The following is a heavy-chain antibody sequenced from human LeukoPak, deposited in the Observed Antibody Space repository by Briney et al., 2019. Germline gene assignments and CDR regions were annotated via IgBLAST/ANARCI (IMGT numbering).Heavy chain of an antibody. V-gene: IGHV3-43*01. CDR1: GFTFDDYT. Sequence: PGGSLRLSCAASGFTFDDYTMHWVRQAPGKGLEWVSLISWDGGSTYYADSVKGRFTISRDNSKNSLYLQMNSLRTEDTALYYCAKDIGQLGYFDYWGQGALVTVSS. CDR2: ISWDGGST. D-gene: IGHD6-6*01. CDR3: AKDIGQLGYFDY. J-gene: IGHJ4*02.